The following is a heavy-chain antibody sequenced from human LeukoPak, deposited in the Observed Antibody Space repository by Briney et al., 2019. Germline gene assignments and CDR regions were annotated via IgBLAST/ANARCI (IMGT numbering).Heavy chain of an antibody. CDR3: ARPDCSSTSCYEFDC. Sequence: PGGSLRLSCAASGFTFSSYAMSWIRQAPGKGLEWVSYISNSGRIKYYADSVKGRFTISRDNAKNSLYMQMNSLRAEDTAVYYCARPDCSSTSCYEFDCWGQGTLVAVSS. D-gene: IGHD2-2*01. CDR2: ISNSGRIK. CDR1: GFTFSSYA. V-gene: IGHV3-11*04. J-gene: IGHJ4*02.